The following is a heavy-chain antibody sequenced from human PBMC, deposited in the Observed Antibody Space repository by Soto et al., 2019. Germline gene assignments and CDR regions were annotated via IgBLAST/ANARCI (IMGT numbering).Heavy chain of an antibody. CDR3: VRESGFTGWYDY. CDR2: ISYDGSNK. V-gene: IGHV3-30-3*01. Sequence: GGSLRLSCAASGFTFSSYAMHWVRQAPGKGLEWVAVISYDGSNKYYADSVKGRFTISRDNSKNTLYLQMNSLRAADTAMYHCVRESGFTGWYDYWGQGTLVTVSS. J-gene: IGHJ4*02. CDR1: GFTFSSYA. D-gene: IGHD6-19*01.